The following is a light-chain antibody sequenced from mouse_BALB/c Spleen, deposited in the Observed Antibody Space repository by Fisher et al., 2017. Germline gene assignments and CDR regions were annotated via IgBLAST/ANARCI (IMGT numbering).Light chain of an antibody. CDR1: SSVSS. V-gene: IGKV4-59*01. Sequence: IVLTQTTAIMSASPGEKVTMTCSASSSVSSMHWYQQKSGTSPKRWIYDTSKLASGVPARFSGSGSGTSYSLTISSMEAEDAATYYCQQYSGYPWTFSGGNKLETK. CDR2: DTS. CDR3: QQYSGYPWT. J-gene: IGKJ1*01.